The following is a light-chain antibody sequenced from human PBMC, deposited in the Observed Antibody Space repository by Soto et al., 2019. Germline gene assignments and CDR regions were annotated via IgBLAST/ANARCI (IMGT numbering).Light chain of an antibody. CDR3: QQHGTSPELT. V-gene: IGKV3-20*01. CDR2: GAS. CDR1: QSVSNTY. Sequence: EIVLTQSPGTLSLSPGERATLSCRASQSVSNTYLAWYQQKPGQAPRLLISGASSRATGIPDRFSGSGSGTDFRITISRLEPEDFAVYYCQQHGTSPELTFGGGTRVEIK. J-gene: IGKJ4*01.